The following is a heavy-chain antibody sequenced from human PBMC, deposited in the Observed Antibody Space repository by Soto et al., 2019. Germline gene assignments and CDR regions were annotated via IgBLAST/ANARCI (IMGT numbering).Heavy chain of an antibody. D-gene: IGHD4-17*01. V-gene: IGHV5-51*01. CDR1: GYSFTNYW. J-gene: IGHJ6*02. Sequence: GESLKISCKGSGYSFTNYWIGWVRQMPGKGLEWMGIIYPGDSDTRYSPSFQGQVTISADKSISTAYLQWSSLKASDTAMYYCARHTYGDYDAMYLWGRGTTVTVSS. CDR2: IYPGDSDT. CDR3: ARHTYGDYDAMYL.